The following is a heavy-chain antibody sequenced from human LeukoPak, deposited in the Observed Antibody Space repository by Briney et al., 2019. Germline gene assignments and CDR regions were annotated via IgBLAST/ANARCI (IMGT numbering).Heavy chain of an antibody. D-gene: IGHD3-22*01. V-gene: IGHV3-33*01. Sequence: PGGSLRRSCAASGFNFSTYDMHWVRQAPGKGLEWVAVIWYDGSNTYYVDSVKGRFTISRDNSKNTLYLQMNSLRAEDTAVYYCAREARYDSGGYYFDYWGQGTLVTVSS. CDR1: GFNFSTYD. CDR2: IWYDGSNT. CDR3: AREARYDSGGYYFDY. J-gene: IGHJ4*02.